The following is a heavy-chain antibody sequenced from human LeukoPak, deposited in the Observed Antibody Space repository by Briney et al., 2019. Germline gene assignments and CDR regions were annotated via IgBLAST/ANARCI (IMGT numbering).Heavy chain of an antibody. V-gene: IGHV4-61*01. CDR3: ARNYYDSSGDYDAFDI. J-gene: IGHJ3*02. CDR1: GGSVSSGSYY. CDR2: IYYSGST. D-gene: IGHD3-22*01. Sequence: SETPSLTCTVSGGSVSSGSYYWSWIRQPPGKGLEWIGYIYYSGSTNYNPSLKSRVTISVDTSKNQFSLKLSSVTASDTAVYYCARNYYDSSGDYDAFDIWGQGTIVTVSS.